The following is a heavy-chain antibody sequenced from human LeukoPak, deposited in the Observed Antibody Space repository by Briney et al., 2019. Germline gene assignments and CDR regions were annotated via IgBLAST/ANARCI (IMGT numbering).Heavy chain of an antibody. D-gene: IGHD2-21*02. CDR2: ISGRGGNT. CDR1: GYTFNSHA. CDR3: SKGPYPDAYCAGDCYYSY. V-gene: IGHV3-23*01. J-gene: IGHJ4*02. Sequence: GGSLRLSCAASGYTFNSHAMTWVRQAPGKGLEWVSGISGRGGNTYYADSVKGRFTISRDNPKNTLYLQMNSLRAEDTAVYYRSKGPYPDAYCAGDCYYSYWGQGSLVTVSS.